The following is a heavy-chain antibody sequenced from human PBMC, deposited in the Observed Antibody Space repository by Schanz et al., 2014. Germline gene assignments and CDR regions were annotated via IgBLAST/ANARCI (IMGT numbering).Heavy chain of an antibody. CDR3: VRQLLWFGESGVDT. V-gene: IGHV4-39*01. Sequence: QLQLQESGPGLVKPSETLSLTCTVSGGSIRRSTYYWGWIRQPPGKGLEWVASIYNSGSAYYGPSLKSRVPISVETSKNQFSLRLNSGTASDTAVYYCVRQLLWFGESGVDTWGQGTLVVVSS. J-gene: IGHJ5*02. D-gene: IGHD3-10*01. CDR1: GGSIRRSTYY. CDR2: IYNSGSA.